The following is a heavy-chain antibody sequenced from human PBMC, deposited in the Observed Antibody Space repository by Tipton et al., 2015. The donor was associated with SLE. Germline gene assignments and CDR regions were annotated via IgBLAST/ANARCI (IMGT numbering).Heavy chain of an antibody. J-gene: IGHJ4*02. V-gene: IGHV3-74*01. Sequence: SLRISCAASGFTFNNYWMHWVRQAPGKGLVWVSRIYTDGSLTNYADSVKGRFTISRDNAKNTLFLQMNSLTAEATAVYYCARVWVGTTTTLPFDYWGQGTLVTFSS. CDR3: ARVWVGTTTTLPFDY. CDR1: GFTFNNYW. CDR2: IYTDGSLT. D-gene: IGHD1-26*01.